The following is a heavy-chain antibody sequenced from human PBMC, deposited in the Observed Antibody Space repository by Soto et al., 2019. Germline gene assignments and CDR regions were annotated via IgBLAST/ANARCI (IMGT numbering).Heavy chain of an antibody. CDR1: GGSISSYY. V-gene: IGHV4-59*01. Sequence: PSETLSLTCTVSGGSISSYYWSWIRQPPGKGLEWIGYIYYSGSTNYNPSLKSRVTISVDTSKNQFSLKLSSVTAADTAVYYCARIVISQSFRNYNWFDPWGQGTLVTVSS. CDR3: ARIVISQSFRNYNWFDP. CDR2: IYYSGST. D-gene: IGHD3-16*02. J-gene: IGHJ5*02.